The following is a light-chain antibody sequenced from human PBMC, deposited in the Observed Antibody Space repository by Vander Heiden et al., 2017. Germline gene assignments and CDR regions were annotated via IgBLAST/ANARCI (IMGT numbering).Light chain of an antibody. CDR3: QQYNNWPRT. CDR1: PSVSSN. V-gene: IGKV3-15*01. Sequence: ELVMTQSPATLSVSPGARPTLSCRASPSVSSNLAWYQQKPGQAPRLLIYGASTRATGIPARFSGSGSGTEFTLTISSLQSEDFAVYYCQQYNNWPRTFGQGTKVEIK. CDR2: GAS. J-gene: IGKJ1*01.